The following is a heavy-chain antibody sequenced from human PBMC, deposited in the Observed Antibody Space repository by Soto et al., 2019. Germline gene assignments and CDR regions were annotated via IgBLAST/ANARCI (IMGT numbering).Heavy chain of an antibody. D-gene: IGHD5-12*01. J-gene: IGHJ6*02. CDR2: IFPGYAET. Sequence: VHSLKISCHPCGQNLATHWIAWGRHKAGKGPEWMGIIFPGYAETRYSAVFLGLMTMSADKSISIAYLLLSSLKASDTGMYSCATPGGFGMEVWGQGTTVTVSS. V-gene: IGHV5-51*01. CDR1: GQNLATHW. CDR3: ATPGGFGMEV.